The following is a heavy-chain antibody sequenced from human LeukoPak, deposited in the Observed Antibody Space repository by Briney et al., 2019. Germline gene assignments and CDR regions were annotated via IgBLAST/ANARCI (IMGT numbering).Heavy chain of an antibody. J-gene: IGHJ5*02. V-gene: IGHV3-21*04. CDR2: ISSSSTYI. CDR1: GFTFSSYS. D-gene: IGHD1-14*01. CDR3: AKGSGINHYHWIDP. Sequence: GGSLRPSCAASGFTFSSYSMNWVRQAPGKGLEWVSSISSSSTYIYYADSMKGRFTISRDNAKNTLYLQMDSLRAEDTALYYCAKGSGINHYHWIDPWGQGTLVTVSS.